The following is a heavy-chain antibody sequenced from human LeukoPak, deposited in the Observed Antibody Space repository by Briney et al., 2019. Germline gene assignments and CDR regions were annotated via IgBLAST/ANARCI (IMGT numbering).Heavy chain of an antibody. J-gene: IGHJ4*02. CDR3: AKVPELGFGY. D-gene: IGHD7-27*01. CDR2: IRYDGSNK. V-gene: IGHV3-30*02. Sequence: PGGSLRLSCAASGFTFSSYSMNWVRQAPGKGLEWVAFIRYDGSNKYYADSVKGRFTISRDNSKNTLYLQMNSLRAEDTAVYYCAKVPELGFGYWGQGTLVTVSS. CDR1: GFTFSSYS.